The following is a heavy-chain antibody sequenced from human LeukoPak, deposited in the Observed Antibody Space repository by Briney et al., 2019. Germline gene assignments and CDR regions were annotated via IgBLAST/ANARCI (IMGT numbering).Heavy chain of an antibody. D-gene: IGHD3-16*02. CDR2: IYYSGST. Sequence: SETLSLTCTVSGGSISSYYWSWIRQPPGKGVEWIGYIYYSGSTNYNPSLKSRVTISVDTSKNQFSLKLSSVTAADTAVYYCARGRRMITFGGVIVRVAFDIWGQGTMVTVSS. CDR1: GGSISSYY. J-gene: IGHJ3*02. V-gene: IGHV4-59*01. CDR3: ARGRRMITFGGVIVRVAFDI.